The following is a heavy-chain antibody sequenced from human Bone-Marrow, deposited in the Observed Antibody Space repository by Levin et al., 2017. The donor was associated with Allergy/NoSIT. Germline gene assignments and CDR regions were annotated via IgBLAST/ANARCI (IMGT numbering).Heavy chain of an antibody. CDR3: ARAYTYGTTYYFDY. Sequence: ESLKISCVVSGGSIRTSNWWSWVRQFPGKGLEWIGEIYSTGSTNYSPSLKGRVTISLDKSKSQFSLRLNSVTAADTAVYYCARAYTYGTTYYFDYWGQGNLVTVSS. CDR2: IYSTGST. D-gene: IGHD1-14*01. J-gene: IGHJ4*02. V-gene: IGHV4/OR15-8*01. CDR1: GGSIRTSNW.